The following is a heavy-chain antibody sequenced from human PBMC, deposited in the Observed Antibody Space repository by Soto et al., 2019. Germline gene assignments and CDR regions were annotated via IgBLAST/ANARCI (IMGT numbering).Heavy chain of an antibody. Sequence: SLKRSCKAAGGTFSKDAVSWVRQAPGQGLEWVGGIIPMFPTADYAQRFQGRVTITADDSTTTVYMELSGLRSEDTAMYYCARDDATYCGGDCYRYFYYGMDVWGQGTTVTVSS. D-gene: IGHD2-21*02. CDR3: ARDDATYCGGDCYRYFYYGMDV. CDR1: GGTFSKDA. V-gene: IGHV1-69*13. J-gene: IGHJ6*02. CDR2: IIPMFPTA.